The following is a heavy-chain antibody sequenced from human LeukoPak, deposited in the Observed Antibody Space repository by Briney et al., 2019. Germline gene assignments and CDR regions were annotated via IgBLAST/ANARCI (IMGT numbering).Heavy chain of an antibody. CDR2: ISSSSSYI. J-gene: IGHJ4*02. CDR3: ARDYCGGDCYPDY. Sequence: GGSLRLSCAASGFTVSSNYMNWVRQAPGKGLEWVSSISSSSSYIYYADSVKGRFTISRDNAKNSLYLQMNSLRAEDTAVYYCARDYCGGDCYPDYWGQGTLVTVSS. CDR1: GFTVSSNY. V-gene: IGHV3-21*01. D-gene: IGHD2-21*02.